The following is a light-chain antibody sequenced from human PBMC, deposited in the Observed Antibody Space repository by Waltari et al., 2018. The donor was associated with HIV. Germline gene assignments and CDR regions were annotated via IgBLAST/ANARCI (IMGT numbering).Light chain of an antibody. CDR1: SGSIASNF. V-gene: IGLV6-57*04. CDR3: QSYDSNNIEI. J-gene: IGLJ2*01. CDR2: EDN. Sequence: NSMLTQPHSVSESPGKTVTISCTRSSGSIASNFVQWYQQRPGSAPTPVIYEDNERPSCVPVRFSASTDISSNSASLTISGLKTEDEADYYCQSYDSNNIEIFGGGTKLAVL.